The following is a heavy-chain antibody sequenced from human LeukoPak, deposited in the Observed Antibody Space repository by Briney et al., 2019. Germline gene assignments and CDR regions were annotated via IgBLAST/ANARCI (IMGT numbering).Heavy chain of an antibody. CDR1: GYTFTNYA. CDR3: ARDVGEYCSSTNCYASHY. V-gene: IGHV1-2*02. Sequence: ASVKVSCKASGYTFTNYAVNWVRQAPGQGLEWMGWINPHSGGTNYAQKFQGGVTMTRDTSITTAYMELSSLRSDDTAVYYCARDVGEYCSSTNCYASHYWGQGTLVTVSS. D-gene: IGHD2-2*01. J-gene: IGHJ4*02. CDR2: INPHSGGT.